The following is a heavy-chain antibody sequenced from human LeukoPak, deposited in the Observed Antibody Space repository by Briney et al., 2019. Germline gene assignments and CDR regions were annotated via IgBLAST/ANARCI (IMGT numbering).Heavy chain of an antibody. CDR2: ISGSGGST. CDR3: AKSFRSTSLDY. Sequence: PGGSLRLSCAASGFTFNTYTMNWVRQAPGKGLEWVSAISGSGGSTYYADSVKGRFTISRDNSRNTLYLQMNSLRAGDTAVYYCAKSFRSTSLDYWGQGTLVTVSS. CDR1: GFTFNTYT. D-gene: IGHD2-2*01. J-gene: IGHJ4*02. V-gene: IGHV3-23*01.